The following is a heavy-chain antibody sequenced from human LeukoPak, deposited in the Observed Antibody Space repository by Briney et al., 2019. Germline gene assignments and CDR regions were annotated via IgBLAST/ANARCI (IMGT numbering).Heavy chain of an antibody. CDR2: ISWNSGSI. Sequence: GGSLRLSCAASGFTFDDYAMHWVRQAPGKGLEWVSGISWNSGSIGYVDSVKGRFTISRDNVKNSLYLQMNSLRAEDTALYYCAKETLTGYSSGSPFDYWGQGTLVTVSS. D-gene: IGHD6-19*01. CDR3: AKETLTGYSSGSPFDY. CDR1: GFTFDDYA. V-gene: IGHV3-9*01. J-gene: IGHJ4*02.